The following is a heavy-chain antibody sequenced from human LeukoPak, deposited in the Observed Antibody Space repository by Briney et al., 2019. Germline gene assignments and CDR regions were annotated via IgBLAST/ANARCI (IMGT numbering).Heavy chain of an antibody. J-gene: IGHJ2*01. CDR1: GGSISSTNW. CDR2: IYHSGST. CDR3: ARDPSGIAVAGDWYFDL. V-gene: IGHV4-4*02. D-gene: IGHD6-19*01. Sequence: SGTLSLTCDVSGGSISSTNWWSWVRQPPGKGLEWIGSIYHSGSTYYNPSLKSRVTISVDTSKNQFSLKLSSVTAADTAVYYCARDPSGIAVAGDWYFDLWGRGTLVTVSS.